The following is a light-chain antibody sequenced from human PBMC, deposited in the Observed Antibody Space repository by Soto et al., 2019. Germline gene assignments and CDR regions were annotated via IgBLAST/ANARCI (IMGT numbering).Light chain of an antibody. V-gene: IGKV1-33*01. CDR1: QDIGVY. J-gene: IGKJ3*01. CDR2: DAS. Sequence: DIQMTQSPSSLSASIGDRVTITCQASQDIGVYLNWYQHKSGKAPKLLIYDASNLETGVPSRFSGGGSGTDFTFTITSLQPEDFATYYCQQYDHLPFTVGHGTKVDVK. CDR3: QQYDHLPFT.